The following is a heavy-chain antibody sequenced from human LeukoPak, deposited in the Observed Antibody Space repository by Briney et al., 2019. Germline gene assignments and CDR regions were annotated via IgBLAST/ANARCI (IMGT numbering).Heavy chain of an antibody. CDR2: INPSGGST. V-gene: IGHV1-46*01. CDR1: GYPXTSYY. Sequence: ASVKVSCKASGYPXTSYYMHWVRQAPGQGLEWMGIINPSGGSTSYAQKFQGRVTMTRDTSTSTVYMELSSLRPEDTAVYYCARDQRKAFDIWGQGTMVTVSS. CDR3: ARDQRKAFDI. D-gene: IGHD1-14*01. J-gene: IGHJ3*02.